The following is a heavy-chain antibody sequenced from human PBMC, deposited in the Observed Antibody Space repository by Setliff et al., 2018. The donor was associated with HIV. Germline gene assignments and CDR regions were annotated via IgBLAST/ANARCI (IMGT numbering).Heavy chain of an antibody. Sequence: ASVKVSCKASGGTFNSYDITWVRQAPGQGLEWMGGTIPLFGKVDYAQKFQGRVTITADESTNIAHMELSSLTFEDTAVYYCARDVEHMMDVWGQGTTVTVSS. V-gene: IGHV1-69*13. CDR2: TIPLFGKV. CDR1: GGTFNSYD. CDR3: ARDVEHMMDV. J-gene: IGHJ6*02.